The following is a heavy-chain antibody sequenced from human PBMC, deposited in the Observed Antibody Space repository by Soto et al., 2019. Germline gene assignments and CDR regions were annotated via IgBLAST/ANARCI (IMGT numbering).Heavy chain of an antibody. CDR1: GYTFTVYY. D-gene: IGHD6-19*01. Sequence: ASVKVSCKTSGYTFTVYYMHGVRQAPGQGLEWMGWINPNSGGTNYAQKFQGRVTMTRDTSISTAYMELSRLRSDDTAVYYCARDRGGWPTGYWGQGTLVTVSS. V-gene: IGHV1-2*02. J-gene: IGHJ4*02. CDR2: INPNSGGT. CDR3: ARDRGGWPTGY.